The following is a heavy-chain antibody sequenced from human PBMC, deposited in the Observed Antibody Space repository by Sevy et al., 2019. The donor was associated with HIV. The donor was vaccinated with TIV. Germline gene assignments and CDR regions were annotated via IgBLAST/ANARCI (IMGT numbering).Heavy chain of an antibody. J-gene: IGHJ4*02. D-gene: IGHD2-2*01. Sequence: GGSLRLSCAASGFTFSSYWMSWVRQAPGKGLEWVANIKQDGSEKYYVDSVKGRFTISRDNAKNSLYLQRNSLRAEETAVYYCARVPPGPYCSSTSCPPLYYFDYWGQGTLVTVSS. V-gene: IGHV3-7*01. CDR1: GFTFSSYW. CDR3: ARVPPGPYCSSTSCPPLYYFDY. CDR2: IKQDGSEK.